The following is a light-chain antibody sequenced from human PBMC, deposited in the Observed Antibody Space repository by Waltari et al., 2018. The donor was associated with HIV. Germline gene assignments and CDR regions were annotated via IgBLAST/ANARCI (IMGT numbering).Light chain of an antibody. CDR3: QVWDSSSDHVV. J-gene: IGLJ2*01. CDR2: DDG. Sequence: SYVLTPPPSVSVAPGQTATMTCGGDNIGAKSVNWYQQKPGQAPVLVVYDDGDRPSEIPERFSGSNSGNTATLTIRRVEAGDEADYYCQVWDSSSDHVVFGGGTKVTVL. V-gene: IGLV3-21*02. CDR1: NIGAKS.